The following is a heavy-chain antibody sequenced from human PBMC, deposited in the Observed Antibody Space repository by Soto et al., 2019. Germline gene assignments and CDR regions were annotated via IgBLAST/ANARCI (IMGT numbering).Heavy chain of an antibody. CDR1: GYIMTTYG. CDR3: ARGTYFDY. V-gene: IGHV1-18*01. D-gene: IGHD1-1*01. J-gene: IGHJ4*02. Sequence: QVQLVQSGTEVKKPGASVKVSCKASGYIMTTYGVSWVRQAPGQGLEWVGWISAYNDHTNYAQKFQGRVTMTTDTSTSTAYMELRSLRSDYTAVYYCARGTYFDYWGQGTLVTVSS. CDR2: ISAYNDHT.